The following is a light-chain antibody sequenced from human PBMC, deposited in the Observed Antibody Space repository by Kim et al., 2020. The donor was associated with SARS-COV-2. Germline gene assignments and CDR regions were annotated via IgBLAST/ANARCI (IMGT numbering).Light chain of an antibody. V-gene: IGKV2-30*01. J-gene: IGKJ5*01. Sequence: DVVMTQSPLSLPVTLGQPASISCRSSQSLVYSDGYTYLNWFQQRPGQSPRRLIYKVSNRDSGVPDRFSGSGSGTDFTLKISRVEAEDVGVYYCMQGIHPITFGQGTRLEIK. CDR1: QSLVYSDGYTY. CDR3: MQGIHPIT. CDR2: KVS.